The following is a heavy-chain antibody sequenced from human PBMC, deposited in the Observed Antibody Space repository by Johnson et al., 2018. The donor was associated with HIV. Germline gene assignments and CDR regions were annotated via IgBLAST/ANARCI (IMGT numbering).Heavy chain of an antibody. D-gene: IGHD2-2*01. CDR3: AREDCSSTRCSDWASAFDI. J-gene: IGHJ3*02. Sequence: QMQLVESGGGVVQPGRSLRLSCAASGFTFSDHAMHWVRQAPGKGLEWVAVISYDGSSKYYADSVQGRFTISRDNSKNTLYLQMQSLRAEDTSVYYCAREDCSSTRCSDWASAFDIWGQGTMVTVSS. CDR2: ISYDGSSK. CDR1: GFTFSDHA. V-gene: IGHV3-30-3*01.